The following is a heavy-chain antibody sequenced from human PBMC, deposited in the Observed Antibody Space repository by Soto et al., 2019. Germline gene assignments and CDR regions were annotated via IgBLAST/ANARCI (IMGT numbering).Heavy chain of an antibody. J-gene: IGHJ4*02. D-gene: IGHD1-26*01. CDR1: GYXFAGYC. V-gene: IGHV5-10-1*04. Sequence: EXLKTSFRGLGYXFAGYCIGWVRQMPGEGPEWMGRIDPSASQTYYSPSFRGQLTISDAKSITTVFMPWSSLRASATALHYRARQIYDSHSGPNYQYYVASWGQGTLAPVSS. CDR2: IDPSASQT. CDR3: ARQIYDSHSGPNYQYYVAS.